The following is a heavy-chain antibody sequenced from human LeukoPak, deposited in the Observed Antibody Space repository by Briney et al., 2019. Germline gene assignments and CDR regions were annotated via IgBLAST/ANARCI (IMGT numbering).Heavy chain of an antibody. V-gene: IGHV3-7*01. CDR2: IKQDGGEK. CDR1: GFTFSSYL. CDR3: ARGGRKSRGVDIVRKKETGYYYYMDV. D-gene: IGHD2-15*01. J-gene: IGHJ6*03. Sequence: GGSLRLSCAASGFTFSSYLMSWVRQAPGKGLEWVANIKQDGGEKYYVDSVKGRFTISRENAKNSLYLQMNSLRAEDTAVYYCARGGRKSRGVDIVRKKETGYYYYMDVWGKGTTVTISS.